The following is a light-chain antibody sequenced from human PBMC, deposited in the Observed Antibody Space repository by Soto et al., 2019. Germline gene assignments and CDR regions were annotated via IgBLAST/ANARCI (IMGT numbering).Light chain of an antibody. Sequence: IRMTQSPSTQSASVGDRVTITCRASQSIGNWLAWYQQKPGRGPKLLXSEASSLESGVPSRFSGSGSGTELTLTISGLQPDDFANYYCQQYKRDPWTFGQGTKVDI. CDR3: QQYKRDPWT. CDR2: EAS. J-gene: IGKJ1*01. V-gene: IGKV1-5*03. CDR1: QSIGNW.